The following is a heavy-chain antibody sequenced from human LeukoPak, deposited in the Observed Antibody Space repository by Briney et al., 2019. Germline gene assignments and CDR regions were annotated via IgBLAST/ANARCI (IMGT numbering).Heavy chain of an antibody. CDR1: GFTLSSYC. CDR2: ISGIVGST. J-gene: IGHJ4*02. CDR3: AKDTNFEDSSGYATATY. D-gene: IGHD3-22*01. V-gene: IGHV3-23*01. Sequence: PGGSLRLSCAASGFTLSSYCMSWVRQAPGKGLEWVSAISGIVGSTFYADSGKGRLTISRDNSKNTLYLQMNCLQAEDPAIYYGAKDTNFEDSSGYATATYGGQRTLVTV.